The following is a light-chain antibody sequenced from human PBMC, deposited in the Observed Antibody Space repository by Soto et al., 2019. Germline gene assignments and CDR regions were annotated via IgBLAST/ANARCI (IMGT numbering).Light chain of an antibody. CDR1: QSISSY. J-gene: IGKJ1*01. Sequence: DIQMTQSPSSLSASVGDRVTITCRASQSISSYLNWYQQKPGKAPKLLIYAASSLQSGVPSRFSGSGSGTDFTLTISSLQPEDFATYYCQHSYSTPPTVGQGTKVEIK. CDR3: QHSYSTPPT. CDR2: AAS. V-gene: IGKV1-39*01.